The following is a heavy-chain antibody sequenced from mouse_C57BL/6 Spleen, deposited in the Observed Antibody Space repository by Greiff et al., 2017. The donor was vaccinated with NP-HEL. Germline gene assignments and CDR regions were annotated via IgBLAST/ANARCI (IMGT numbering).Heavy chain of an antibody. CDR2: IDPSDSET. J-gene: IGHJ3*01. Sequence: VQLQQPGAELVRPGSSVKLSCKASGYTFTSYWMHWVKQRPIQGLEWIGNIDPSDSETHYNQKFKDKATLTVDKSSSTAYMQLSSLTSEDSAVYYCARGEDYGNFFAYWGQGTLVTVSA. CDR1: GYTFTSYW. V-gene: IGHV1-52*01. CDR3: ARGEDYGNFFAY. D-gene: IGHD2-1*01.